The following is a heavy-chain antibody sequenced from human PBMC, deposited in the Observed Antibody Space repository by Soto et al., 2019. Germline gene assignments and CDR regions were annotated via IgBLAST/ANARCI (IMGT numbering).Heavy chain of an antibody. CDR1: GFTFSSYG. CDR3: AKGRLLVVVAARFDY. J-gene: IGHJ4*02. V-gene: IGHV3-30*18. Sequence: QVQLVESGGGVVQPGRSLRLSCAASGFTFSSYGMHWVRQAPGKGLEWVAAVSYDESNKYYVDSVKGRFTISRDNTKNTLYLQMNSLRAEDTAVYYCAKGRLLVVVAARFDYWGQGTLVTVSS. CDR2: VSYDESNK. D-gene: IGHD2-15*01.